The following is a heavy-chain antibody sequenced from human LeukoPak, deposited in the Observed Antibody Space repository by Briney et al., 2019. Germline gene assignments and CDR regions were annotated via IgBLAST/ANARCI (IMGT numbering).Heavy chain of an antibody. Sequence: ASVKVSCKASGYTFTGYYMHWVRQAPGQGLEWMGWINPNSGGTNHAQKFQGRVTMTRDTSISTAYMELSRLRSDDTAVYYCARSGGVVRGVITSWGQGTLVTVSS. J-gene: IGHJ4*02. V-gene: IGHV1-2*02. D-gene: IGHD3-10*01. CDR1: GYTFTGYY. CDR2: INPNSGGT. CDR3: ARSGGVVRGVITS.